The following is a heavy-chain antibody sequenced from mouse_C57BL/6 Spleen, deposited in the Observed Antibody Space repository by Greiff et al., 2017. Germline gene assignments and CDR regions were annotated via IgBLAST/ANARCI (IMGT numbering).Heavy chain of an antibody. D-gene: IGHD1-2*01. CDR2: ISNGGGST. CDR1: GFTFSDYY. V-gene: IGHV5-12*01. CDR3: ARLHNNWYFDV. Sequence: DVKLVESGGGLVQPGGSLKLSCAASGFTFSDYYMYWVRQTPEKRLEWVAYISNGGGSTYYPDTVKGRFTISRDNAKNTLYLQMSRLKSEDTAMYYCARLHNNWYFDVWGTGTTVTVSS. J-gene: IGHJ1*03.